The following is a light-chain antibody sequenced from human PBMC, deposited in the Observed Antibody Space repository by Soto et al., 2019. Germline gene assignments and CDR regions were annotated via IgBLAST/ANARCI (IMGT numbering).Light chain of an antibody. CDR3: QQYHNWPPLT. CDR1: QNINFN. CDR2: GAS. V-gene: IGKV3D-15*01. Sequence: ETLMTQSPATLSASPGERVTLSCTASQNINFNLAWYQQKPGQAPRVLIYGASSRASGIPDRFSGSGSGTDFTLTISRLEHDDFAFYYCQQYHNWPPLTFGGGTRVEIK. J-gene: IGKJ4*01.